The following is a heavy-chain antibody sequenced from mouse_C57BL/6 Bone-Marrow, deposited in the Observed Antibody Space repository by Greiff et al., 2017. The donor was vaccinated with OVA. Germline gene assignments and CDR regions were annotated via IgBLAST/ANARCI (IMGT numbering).Heavy chain of an antibody. V-gene: IGHV1-26*01. CDR3: APYSNYGIFDY. J-gene: IGHJ2*01. CDR1: GYTFTDYY. CDR2: INPNNGGT. Sequence: VQLQQSGPELVKPGASVKISCKASGYTFTDYYMNWVKQSHGKSLEWIGDINPNNGGTSYNQKFKGKATLTVDKSSSTAYMELRSLTSEDSAVYYCAPYSNYGIFDYWGQGTTLTVSS. D-gene: IGHD2-5*01.